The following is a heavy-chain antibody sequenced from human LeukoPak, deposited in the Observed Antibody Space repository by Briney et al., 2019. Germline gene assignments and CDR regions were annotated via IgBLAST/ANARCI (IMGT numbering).Heavy chain of an antibody. CDR1: GFTFSSYW. D-gene: IGHD3-3*01. CDR3: ARDLRITIFGVVIDDAFDI. Sequence: GGSLRLSCAASGFTFSSYWMHWVRQAPGEGLVWVSRINSDGSSTSYADSMKGRFTISGGNSKNTLYLQMNSLRAEDTAVYYCARDLRITIFGVVIDDAFDIWGQGTMVTVSS. CDR2: INSDGSST. V-gene: IGHV3-74*01. J-gene: IGHJ3*02.